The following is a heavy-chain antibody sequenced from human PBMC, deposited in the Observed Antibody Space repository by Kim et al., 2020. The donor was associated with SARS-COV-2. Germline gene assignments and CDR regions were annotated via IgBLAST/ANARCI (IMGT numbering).Heavy chain of an antibody. J-gene: IGHJ4*02. CDR3: ARPYCSSTSCYIDY. V-gene: IGHV4-34*01. Sequence: TPSLKSRVTISVDTSKNQFSLKLSSVTAADTAVYYCARPYCSSTSCYIDYWGQGTLVTVSS. D-gene: IGHD2-2*02.